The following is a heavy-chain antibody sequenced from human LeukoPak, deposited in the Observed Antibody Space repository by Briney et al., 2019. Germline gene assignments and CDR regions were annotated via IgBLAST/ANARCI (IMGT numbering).Heavy chain of an antibody. D-gene: IGHD2-2*02. CDR1: GFTFSNAW. CDR2: IKSKTDGGTS. J-gene: IGHJ4*02. Sequence: GGSLRLSCAASGFTFSNAWMSWVRQAPGKGLEWVGRIKSKTDGGTSDYAAPVKGRFTISRDDSKNTLYLQMNSLKTEDTAVYYCATEPLEYCSSATCYSYFDYWGQGTLVTVSS. V-gene: IGHV3-15*01. CDR3: ATEPLEYCSSATCYSYFDY.